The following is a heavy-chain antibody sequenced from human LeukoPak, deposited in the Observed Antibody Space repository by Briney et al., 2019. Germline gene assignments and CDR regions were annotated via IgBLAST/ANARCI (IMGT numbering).Heavy chain of an antibody. V-gene: IGHV4-4*07. Sequence: SETLSLTCTVSGGSISSYYWSRIRQPAGKALEWIGRIYTSGSTNYNPSLKSRVTMSVDTSKNQFSLKLSSVTAADTAVYYCARYSSSWTPFDYWGQGTLVTVSS. CDR1: GGSISSYY. D-gene: IGHD6-13*01. CDR3: ARYSSSWTPFDY. J-gene: IGHJ4*02. CDR2: IYTSGST.